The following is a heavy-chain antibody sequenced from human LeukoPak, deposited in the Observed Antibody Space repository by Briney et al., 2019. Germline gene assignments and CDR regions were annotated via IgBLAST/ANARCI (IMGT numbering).Heavy chain of an antibody. V-gene: IGHV4-59*01. J-gene: IGHJ3*02. CDR3: ARVRNFPDAFDI. CDR2: IYDTGIT. Sequence: KPSETLSLTCTVSGDSISNYYWSWIRHPPGRGLEWIGHIYDTGITKDNPALNSRLTISLQTSRNRFSLNLSSLTAADTAIYFCARVRNFPDAFDIWGQGRMVTVSS. CDR1: GDSISNYY.